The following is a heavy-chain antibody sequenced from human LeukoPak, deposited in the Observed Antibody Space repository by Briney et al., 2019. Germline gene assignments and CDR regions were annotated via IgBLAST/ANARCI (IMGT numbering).Heavy chain of an antibody. CDR3: ARDLLVVVAADYYYYYGMDV. CDR2: INHSGST. V-gene: IGHV4-34*01. CDR1: GGSFSGYY. J-gene: IGHJ6*02. D-gene: IGHD2-15*01. Sequence: SETLSLTCAVYGGSFSGYYWSWIRQPPGKGLEWIGEINHSGSTNYNPSLKSRVTISVDTSKNQFSLKLSSVTAADTAVYYCARDLLVVVAADYYYYYGMDVWGQGTTVTVSS.